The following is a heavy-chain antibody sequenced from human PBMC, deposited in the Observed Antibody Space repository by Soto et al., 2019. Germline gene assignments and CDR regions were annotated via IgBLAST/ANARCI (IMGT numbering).Heavy chain of an antibody. Sequence: QVQLQESGPGLVKPSQTLSLTCTVSGGSISSGDYYWSWIPQPPGKGLEWIGYIYYSGSTYYNPSLTSRVTISVDKSKNQFSLKLSSVTAADTAVYYCARVNCSSTSCHYYYYYGMDVWGQGTTVTVSS. D-gene: IGHD2-2*01. CDR1: GGSISSGDYY. J-gene: IGHJ6*02. CDR3: ARVNCSSTSCHYYYYYGMDV. CDR2: IYYSGST. V-gene: IGHV4-30-4*01.